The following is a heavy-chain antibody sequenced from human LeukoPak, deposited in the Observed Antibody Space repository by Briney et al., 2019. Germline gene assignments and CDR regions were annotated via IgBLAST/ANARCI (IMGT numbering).Heavy chain of an antibody. J-gene: IGHJ5*02. V-gene: IGHV4-34*01. CDR2: INHSGGT. CDR3: ARGREDQDIVVVPAAIWGA. CDR1: GGSFSGYY. D-gene: IGHD2-2*01. Sequence: SETLSLTCAVYGGSFSGYYWSWIRQPPGKGLEWIGEINHSGGTNYNPSLKSRVTISVDTSKNQFSLKLSSVTAADTAVYYCARGREDQDIVVVPAAIWGAWGQGTLVTVSS.